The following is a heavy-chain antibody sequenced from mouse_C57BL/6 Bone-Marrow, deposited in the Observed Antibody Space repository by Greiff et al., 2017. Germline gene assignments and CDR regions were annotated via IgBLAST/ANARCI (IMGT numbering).Heavy chain of an antibody. CDR2: ISGGGGNT. D-gene: IGHD2-3*01. CDR1: GFTFSSYT. J-gene: IGHJ1*03. V-gene: IGHV5-9*01. CDR3: ARHGYYSDWYFDV. Sequence: DVKLVESGGGLVKPGGSLKLSCAASGFTFSSYTMSWVRQTPEKRLEWVATISGGGGNTYYPDSVKGRFTISRDNAKNTLYLQMSSLRSEDTALYYCARHGYYSDWYFDVWGTGTTVTVSS.